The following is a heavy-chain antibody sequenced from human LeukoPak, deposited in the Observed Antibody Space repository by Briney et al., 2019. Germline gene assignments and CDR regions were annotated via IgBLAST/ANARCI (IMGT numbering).Heavy chain of an antibody. D-gene: IGHD3-3*01. CDR2: INHSGST. V-gene: IGHV4-34*01. CDR3: ARVLSGYYSGNGLIDY. CDR1: GGSFSGYY. Sequence: SETLSLTCAVYGGSFSGYYWSWIRQPPGKGLEWIGEINHSGSTNYNPSLKSRVTISVDTSKNQFSLKLSSVTAADTAVYYCARVLSGYYSGNGLIDYWGQGTLVTVSS. J-gene: IGHJ4*02.